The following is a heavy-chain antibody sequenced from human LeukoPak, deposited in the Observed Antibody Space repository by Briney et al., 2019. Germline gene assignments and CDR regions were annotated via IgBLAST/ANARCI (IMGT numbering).Heavy chain of an antibody. V-gene: IGHV4-38-2*01. Sequence: PSETLSLTCAVSGYSISSGYYWGWIRQPPGKGLEWIGSIYHSGSTYYNPSLKSRVTISVDTSKNQLSLKLSSVTAADTAVYYCARLSYSSSWYFDLWGRGTLVTVSS. CDR2: IYHSGST. CDR1: GYSISSGYY. CDR3: ARLSYSSSWYFDL. D-gene: IGHD6-13*01. J-gene: IGHJ2*01.